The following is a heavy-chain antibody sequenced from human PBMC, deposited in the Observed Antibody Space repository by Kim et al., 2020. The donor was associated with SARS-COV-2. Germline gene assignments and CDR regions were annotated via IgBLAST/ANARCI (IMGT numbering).Heavy chain of an antibody. D-gene: IGHD1-20*01. CDR3: ARDLAGYKPYNWFDP. V-gene: IGHV4-39*07. CDR2: IYYSGST. CDR1: GGSISSSSYY. J-gene: IGHJ5*02. Sequence: SETLSLTCTVSGGSISSSSYYWGWIRQPPGKGLEWIGSIYYSGSTYYNPSLKSRVTISVDTSKNQFSLKLSSVTAADTAVYYCARDLAGYKPYNWFDPWGQGTLVTVSS.